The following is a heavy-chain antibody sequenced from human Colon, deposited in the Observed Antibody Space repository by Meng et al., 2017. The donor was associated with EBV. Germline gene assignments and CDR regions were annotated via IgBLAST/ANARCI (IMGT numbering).Heavy chain of an antibody. CDR1: GDSITSGDYS. CDR3: VRDTRRGGGWFDP. Sequence: QVPVHDSGSGLVRPSQTLSLTCAVSGDSITSGDYSWTWIRQPPGKGLEWIGYIYHGVNIYYTPSLRSRVTISVDKSRNQFSLKLTSVSAADTAVYYCVRDTRRGGGWFDPWGQGTLVTVSS. D-gene: IGHD3-10*01. CDR2: IYHGVNI. J-gene: IGHJ5*02. V-gene: IGHV4-30-2*01.